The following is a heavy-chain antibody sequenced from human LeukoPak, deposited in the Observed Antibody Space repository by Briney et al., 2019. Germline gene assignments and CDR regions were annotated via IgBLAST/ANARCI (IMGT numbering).Heavy chain of an antibody. CDR2: MYYSGST. V-gene: IGHV4-59*08. D-gene: IGHD3-9*01. J-gene: IGHJ4*02. Sequence: PSETLSLTCTVSGGSISSYYWSWIRQPPGKGLEWIGYMYYSGSTNYNPSLKSRVTISVDTSKNQFSLKLSSVTAADTAVYYCARHSYDILTGYRAWYFDYWGQGTLVTVSS. CDR1: GGSISSYY. CDR3: ARHSYDILTGYRAWYFDY.